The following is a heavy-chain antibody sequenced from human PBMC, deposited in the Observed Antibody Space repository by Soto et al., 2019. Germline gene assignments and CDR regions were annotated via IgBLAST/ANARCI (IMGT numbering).Heavy chain of an antibody. V-gene: IGHV3-23*01. CDR2: ISGSGGGT. CDR3: AKSSGTSCYRGEDYYHDYYMDG. J-gene: IGHJ6*03. D-gene: IGHD2-2*01. Sequence: EVQLLESGGGLVQPGGSLRLSCAASGFTFSSYAMSWVRQAPGKGLEWVSAISGSGGGTYYADSVKGRFTISRDNSKNTLYLQRNSVRAEDTAVNYRAKSSGTSCYRGEDYYHDYYMDGWGKGPTVTVAS. CDR1: GFTFSSYA.